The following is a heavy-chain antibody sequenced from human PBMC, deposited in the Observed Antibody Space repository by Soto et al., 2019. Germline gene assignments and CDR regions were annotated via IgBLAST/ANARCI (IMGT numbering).Heavy chain of an antibody. D-gene: IGHD2-15*01. CDR1: GYIFTAYS. CDR3: AREENCSDGVCYSEYFQR. Sequence: QVQLVQSGAEVKKPGASVKVSCKASGYIFTAYSMHWVRQAPGQGLEWMGVVNPSGGSTNYAQKFRGRTTKTRDTSTSTDYMDLSSLTSEDTAVYYCAREENCSDGVCYSEYFQRWGQGTLVTVSS. V-gene: IGHV1-46*01. CDR2: VNPSGGST. J-gene: IGHJ1*01.